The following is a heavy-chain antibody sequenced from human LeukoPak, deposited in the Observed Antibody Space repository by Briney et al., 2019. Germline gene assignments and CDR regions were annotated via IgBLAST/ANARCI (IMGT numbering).Heavy chain of an antibody. V-gene: IGHV3-23*01. Sequence: GGSLRLSCAASGFTFSSYAMSWVRQAPGKGLEWVSAISGSGGSTYYADSVKGRFTISRDNSKNTLYLQMNSLRAEDTAVYYCAKGSTKVYCSGGSCYRSIYYYMDVWGKGTTVTVSS. J-gene: IGHJ6*03. CDR2: ISGSGGST. CDR3: AKGSTKVYCSGGSCYRSIYYYMDV. D-gene: IGHD2-15*01. CDR1: GFTFSSYA.